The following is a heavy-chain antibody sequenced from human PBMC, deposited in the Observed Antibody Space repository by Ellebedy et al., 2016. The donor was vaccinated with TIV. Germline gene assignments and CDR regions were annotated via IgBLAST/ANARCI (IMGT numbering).Heavy chain of an antibody. Sequence: GGSLRLXCAASGFTFSSYAMSWVRQAPGKGLEWVSAISGSGGSTYYADSVKGRFTISRDNSKNTLYLQMNSLRAEDTAVYYCAKGGYCSGGSCYGLDYWGQGTLVTVSS. J-gene: IGHJ4*02. V-gene: IGHV3-23*01. D-gene: IGHD2-15*01. CDR2: ISGSGGST. CDR3: AKGGYCSGGSCYGLDY. CDR1: GFTFSSYA.